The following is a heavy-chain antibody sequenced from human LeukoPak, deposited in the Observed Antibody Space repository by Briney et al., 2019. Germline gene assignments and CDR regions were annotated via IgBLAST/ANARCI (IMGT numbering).Heavy chain of an antibody. J-gene: IGHJ5*02. Sequence: DPGGSLRLSCAASGFTFSSYSMNWVRQAPGKGLEWVSYISSSSSTIYYADSVKGRFTISRDNAKNSLSLQMNSHRAEDTAVYYCARATDEYQLLFSSWFDPWGQGTLVTVSS. CDR1: GFTFSSYS. V-gene: IGHV3-48*01. CDR3: ARATDEYQLLFSSWFDP. D-gene: IGHD2-2*01. CDR2: ISSSSSTI.